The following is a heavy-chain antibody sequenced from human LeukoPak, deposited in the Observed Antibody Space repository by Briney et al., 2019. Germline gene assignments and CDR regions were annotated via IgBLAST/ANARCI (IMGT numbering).Heavy chain of an antibody. CDR2: ISSSGSTI. CDR1: GFTFSSYE. J-gene: IGHJ4*02. CDR3: ARVALWFGDLDY. D-gene: IGHD3-10*01. V-gene: IGHV3-48*03. Sequence: GGSLRLSRAASGFTFSSYEMNWVRQAPGKGLEWVSYISSSGSTIYYADSVKGRFTISRDNAKNSLYLQMNSLRAEDTAVYYCARVALWFGDLDYWGQGTLVTVSS.